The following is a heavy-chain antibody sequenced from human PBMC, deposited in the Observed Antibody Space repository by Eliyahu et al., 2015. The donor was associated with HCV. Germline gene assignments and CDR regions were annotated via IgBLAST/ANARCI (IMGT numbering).Heavy chain of an antibody. D-gene: IGHD3-10*01. CDR1: GFXXRXXX. J-gene: IGHJ5*02. CDR2: INSDGRTT. Sequence: EVQLVESGGGLVQPGGSLRLSCAASGFXXRXXXMQWVRQAPGKGLGWVSRINSDGRTTTYADSVKGRFTISRDNAKNTLYLQMNSLRAEDTAVYYCARLIERITMIRGPHWGWFDPWGQGTLVTVSS. CDR3: ARLIERITMIRGPHWGWFDP. V-gene: IGHV3-74*01.